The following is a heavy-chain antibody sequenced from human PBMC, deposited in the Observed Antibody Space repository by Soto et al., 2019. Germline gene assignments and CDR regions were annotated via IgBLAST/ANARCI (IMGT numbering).Heavy chain of an antibody. V-gene: IGHV4-31*03. Sequence: PSETLSLTCTFSGGSISSGGYYWICIRQNPGKGLEWIGYIYYSGSTYYNPSLKSRVPISVDTSKNQFSLKLSSVTAADTAVYYCARRRAAYDISTGYQPQYYFDYWGQGPLVTV. J-gene: IGHJ4*02. CDR2: IYYSGST. CDR1: GGSISSGGYY. CDR3: ARRRAAYDISTGYQPQYYFDY. D-gene: IGHD3-9*01.